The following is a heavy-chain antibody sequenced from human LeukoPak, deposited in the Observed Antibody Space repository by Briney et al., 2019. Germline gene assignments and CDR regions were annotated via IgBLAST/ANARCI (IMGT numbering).Heavy chain of an antibody. CDR3: ARFGIRGCISNTKCYTSFFYYGMDV. CDR1: GYSFLDYW. V-gene: IGHV5-51*01. J-gene: IGHJ6*02. CDR2: IFPHDSDI. D-gene: IGHD2-2*02. Sequence: GESLKISCKGSGYSFLDYWIGWVRQMPGKAPDLMVRIFPHDSDIKYSPSFQGKVTISVDKSISSAYVQWGSLKASDTAMYYCARFGIRGCISNTKCYTSFFYYGMDVWGQGTTVTVSS.